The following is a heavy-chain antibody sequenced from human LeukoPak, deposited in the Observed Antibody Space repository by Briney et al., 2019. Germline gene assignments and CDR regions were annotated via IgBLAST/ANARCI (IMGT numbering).Heavy chain of an antibody. Sequence: SETLSLTCTVSGGSISSSSYYWGWIRQPPGKGLEWIGSIYYSGSTYYNPSLKSRVTISVDTSKNQFSLKLSSVTAADTAVYYCARDHLAYYDSSGYYQTHWFDPWGQGTLVTVSS. D-gene: IGHD3-22*01. CDR2: IYYSGST. CDR1: GGSISSSSYY. J-gene: IGHJ5*02. V-gene: IGHV4-39*07. CDR3: ARDHLAYYDSSGYYQTHWFDP.